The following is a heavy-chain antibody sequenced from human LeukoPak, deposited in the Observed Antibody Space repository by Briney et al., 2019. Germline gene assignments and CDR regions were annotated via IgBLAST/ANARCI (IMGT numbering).Heavy chain of an antibody. V-gene: IGHV3-23*01. D-gene: IGHD2-15*01. J-gene: IGHJ4*02. CDR2: ITGSGGST. Sequence: GGSLRLSCAASGFTFSNYAMSWVRQAPGKGLEWVSTITGSGGSTYYADSVKGRFTISRDNSKNTLYLQMNSLGAEDTAVFYCAKAMRGSALVFDYWGQGTLVTVSS. CDR1: GFTFSNYA. CDR3: AKAMRGSALVFDY.